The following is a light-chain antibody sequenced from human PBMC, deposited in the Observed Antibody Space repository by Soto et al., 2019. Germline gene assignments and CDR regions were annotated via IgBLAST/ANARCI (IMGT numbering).Light chain of an antibody. Sequence: DIQMPQSPSTLSASVGDRVTITCRASQSISSWLAWYQQKPGKAPKIMIYKASSLESGVPSRFSGSGSGTEFTLTISILKPDDFATYYCQQYNSYSYTFGQGTKLEIK. CDR3: QQYNSYSYT. J-gene: IGKJ2*01. CDR1: QSISSW. CDR2: KAS. V-gene: IGKV1-5*03.